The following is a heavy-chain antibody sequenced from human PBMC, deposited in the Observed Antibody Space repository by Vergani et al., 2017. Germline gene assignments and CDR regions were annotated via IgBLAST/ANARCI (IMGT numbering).Heavy chain of an antibody. CDR2: ISVPGLST. Sequence: EGHLLESGGGLVQSGGSLRLSCAASGFTFSNSAVSWVRQAPGRGLAWVSSISVPGLSTYSANSVKGRFSSSRDNSKNTVFLQMHSLRAEDTAIYYCVKEKIDLGSYFFDSWGHGILVTVSS. CDR3: VKEKIDLGSYFFDS. J-gene: IGHJ4*01. CDR1: GFTFSNSA. D-gene: IGHD2/OR15-2a*01. V-gene: IGHV3-23*01.